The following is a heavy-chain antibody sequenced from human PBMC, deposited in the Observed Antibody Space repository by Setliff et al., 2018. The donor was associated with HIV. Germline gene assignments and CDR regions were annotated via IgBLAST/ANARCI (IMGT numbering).Heavy chain of an antibody. CDR2: IHTTGST. V-gene: IGHV4-61*09. Sequence: PSETLSLTCTVSGGSISSGSYYWSWIRLPAGKGLEWIGQIHTTGSTNYNPSLKSRVTISVDTSKNQFSLKLSSVTAADTAVYYCARHYQHSWVGVDYYFMDVWGKGTTVTVSS. CDR1: GGSISSGSYY. D-gene: IGHD1-26*01. J-gene: IGHJ6*03. CDR3: ARHYQHSWVGVDYYFMDV.